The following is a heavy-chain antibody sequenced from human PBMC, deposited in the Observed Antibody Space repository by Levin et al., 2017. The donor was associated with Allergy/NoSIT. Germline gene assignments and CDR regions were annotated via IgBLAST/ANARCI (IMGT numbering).Heavy chain of an antibody. V-gene: IGHV4-39*01. CDR1: GDFISSSSYY. CDR3: ARHSSAYGVEY. D-gene: IGHD2-8*01. Sequence: SQTLSLTCIVSGDFISSSSYYWGWIRLPPGKGLEWIGSFSYSGTTYYNPSLKSRINISVDTSKNQFSLKLNSVTAADTAMYYCARHSSAYGVEYWGQGTLVTVSS. J-gene: IGHJ4*02. CDR2: FSYSGTT.